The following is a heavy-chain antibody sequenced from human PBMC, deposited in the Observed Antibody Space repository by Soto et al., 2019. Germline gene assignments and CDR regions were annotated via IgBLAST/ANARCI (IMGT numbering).Heavy chain of an antibody. Sequence: PSETLSLTCTVSGGSIGSSSYYWGWIRQPPGKGLEWIGSIYYSGSTYYNPSLKSRVTISVDTSKNQFSLKLSSVTAADTAVYYCARPYYDFWSGYYGLGGMDVWGQGTTVTVSS. CDR3: ARPYYDFWSGYYGLGGMDV. V-gene: IGHV4-39*01. J-gene: IGHJ6*02. D-gene: IGHD3-3*01. CDR1: GGSIGSSSYY. CDR2: IYYSGST.